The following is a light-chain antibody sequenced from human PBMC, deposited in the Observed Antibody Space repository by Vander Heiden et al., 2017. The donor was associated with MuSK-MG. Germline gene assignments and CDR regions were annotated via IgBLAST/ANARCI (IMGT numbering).Light chain of an antibody. J-gene: IGKJ1*01. Sequence: DIQMTQSPSSLSASVGDRVTITCRASQGIAYDLGWFQQKPGRAPKRLIYAASTWQSGVPSRFSGSGSGTEFTLTISSLQPEDLATYYFLQYHSGWRFRQGSKVEL. CDR1: QGIAYD. CDR2: AAS. V-gene: IGKV1-17*01. CDR3: LQYHSGWR.